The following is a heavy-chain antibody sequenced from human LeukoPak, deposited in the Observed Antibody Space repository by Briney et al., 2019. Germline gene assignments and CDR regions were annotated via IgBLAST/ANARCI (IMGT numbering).Heavy chain of an antibody. CDR3: AKGPRWLQFKGAFDI. CDR1: GFTFADYA. J-gene: IGHJ3*02. CDR2: ISWNSGSI. V-gene: IGHV3-9*01. Sequence: GGSLRLSCAAPGFTFADYAMHWVRHAPGQGPQWASGISWNSGSIGYADSVKGRFTISRDNAKNSLYLQMNSLRAEDTALYYCAKGPRWLQFKGAFDIWGQGTMVTVSS. D-gene: IGHD5-12*01.